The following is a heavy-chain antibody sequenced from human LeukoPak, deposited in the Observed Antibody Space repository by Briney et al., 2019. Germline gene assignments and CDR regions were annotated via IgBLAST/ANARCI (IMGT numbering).Heavy chain of an antibody. J-gene: IGHJ5*02. Sequence: PSETLSLTCTVSGGSIRNNNNYWAWIRQPPGKGLEGIGSIYQSGSTYYNPSLKNRVTISVDTSKNQFSLKLSSVTAADTAVYYCARDGGAYYYGSGSYDTKIFFEIPFDPWGQGTLVTVSS. CDR1: GGSIRNNNNY. CDR2: IYQSGST. CDR3: ARDGGAYYYGSGSYDTKIFFEIPFDP. D-gene: IGHD3-10*01. V-gene: IGHV4-39*07.